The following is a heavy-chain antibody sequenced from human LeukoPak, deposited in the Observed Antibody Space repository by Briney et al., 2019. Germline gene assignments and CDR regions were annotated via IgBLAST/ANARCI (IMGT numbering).Heavy chain of an antibody. CDR3: ARCITVTTSFDY. V-gene: IGHV3-30-3*01. CDR2: ISYDGSNK. CDR1: GFTFSSYA. J-gene: IGHJ4*02. Sequence: PGRSLRLSCAASGFTFSSYAMHWVRQAPGKGLEWVAVISYDGSNKYYADSVKGRFTISRDNSKNTLYLQMNSLRAEDTAVYYCARCITVTTSFDYWGQGTLVTVSS. D-gene: IGHD4-17*01.